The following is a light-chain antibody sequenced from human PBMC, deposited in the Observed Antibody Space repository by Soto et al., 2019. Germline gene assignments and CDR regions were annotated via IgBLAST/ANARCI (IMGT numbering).Light chain of an antibody. CDR1: QDIKIY. V-gene: IGKV1-33*01. Sequence: DIQMTQSPSSLFASVGDRVTITCQATQDIKIYLNWYQQKPGKAPNLLIYDASNLEIGVPSRFSGSGSGTHFTFTIISLQTEDIGTYYCQQYDILPITFGRGTRLEI. CDR3: QQYDILPIT. CDR2: DAS. J-gene: IGKJ5*01.